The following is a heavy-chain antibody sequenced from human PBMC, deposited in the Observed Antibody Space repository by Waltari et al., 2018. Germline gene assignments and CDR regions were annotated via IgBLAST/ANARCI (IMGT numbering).Heavy chain of an antibody. J-gene: IGHJ4*02. CDR1: GGSFSDFGGSFSGFY. Sequence: QVQLQQWGAGLLKPSETLSLTCGVYGGSFSDFGGSFSGFYWSWIRQSPGKGLEWIADINRDGNTNYNPSLKSRVAISLDTSNNHFSLRLSSVTAADTAVYFCSRGHYYFGSESPFEYWGQGTLVTVSS. V-gene: IGHV4-34*01. D-gene: IGHD3-10*01. CDR3: SRGHYYFGSESPFEY. CDR2: INRDGNT.